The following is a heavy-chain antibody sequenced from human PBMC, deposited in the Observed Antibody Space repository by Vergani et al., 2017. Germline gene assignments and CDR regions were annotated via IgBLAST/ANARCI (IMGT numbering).Heavy chain of an antibody. J-gene: IGHJ4*02. CDR3: ARARGSSSWIDY. Sequence: QVQLVESGGGLVKPGGSLRLSCAASGFTFSDYYMSWIRQAPGKGLEWVSYISSSSSYTNYADSVKGRFTISRDNAKNSLYLQMNRLRAEDTAVYYCARARGSSSWIDYWGQGTLVTVSS. CDR1: GFTFSDYY. V-gene: IGHV3-11*05. D-gene: IGHD6-13*01. CDR2: ISSSSSYT.